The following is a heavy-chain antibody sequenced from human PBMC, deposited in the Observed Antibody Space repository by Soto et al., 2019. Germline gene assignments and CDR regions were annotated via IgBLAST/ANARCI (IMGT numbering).Heavy chain of an antibody. CDR2: IYWDDDK. V-gene: IGHV2-5*02. CDR3: AHSHFWRTYNWFDP. J-gene: IGHJ5*02. CDR1: WLSLSPRGVG. D-gene: IGHD3-3*02. Sequence: GSEPGDPTPTLPLTCTFPWLSLSPRGVGGGWIPQPPGKALEWLALIYWDDDKRYSPSLKSRLTITKDTSKNQVVLTMTNMDPVDTATYYCAHSHFWRTYNWFDPWGQGTLVTVSS.